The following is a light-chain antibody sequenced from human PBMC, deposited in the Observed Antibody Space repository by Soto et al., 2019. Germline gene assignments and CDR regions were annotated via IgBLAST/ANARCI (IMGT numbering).Light chain of an antibody. CDR1: QSVNSN. V-gene: IGKV3-15*01. CDR3: QQYNDWPAT. J-gene: IGKJ4*01. CDR2: GAS. Sequence: ETVMTQSPATLSVSPGERATLSCRASQSVNSNLAWYQQEPGQAPNLLIYGASTRATGVPARFSGSGSGTEFTRTISSLQSEDFAIYYCQQYNDWPATFGGGSKVEIK.